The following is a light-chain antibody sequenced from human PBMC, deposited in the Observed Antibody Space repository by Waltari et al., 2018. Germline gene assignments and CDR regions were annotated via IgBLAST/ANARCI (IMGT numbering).Light chain of an antibody. CDR2: DVN. V-gene: IGLV2-11*01. J-gene: IGLJ2*01. CDR3: CSYAGSYILV. Sequence: QSALTQPRSVSGSPGQSVTISCTGTSSDVGGYNYVSWYQQHPGKAPKLMIYDVNKRPAGVPDRFSGSKSGNTASLPISGLQAEDEADFYCCSYAGSYILVFGGGAKLTVL. CDR1: SSDVGGYNY.